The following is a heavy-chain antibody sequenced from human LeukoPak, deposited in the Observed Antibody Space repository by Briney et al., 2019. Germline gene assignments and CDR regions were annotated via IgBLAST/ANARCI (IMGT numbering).Heavy chain of an antibody. D-gene: IGHD3-3*01. V-gene: IGHV4-59*01. CDR2: IYYSGST. Sequence: SETLSLTCTVSGGSISSYYWSWIRQPPGKGLEWIGYIYYSGSTNYNPSLKSRVTISVDTSKNQFSLKLSSVTAADTAVYYCARDRNGYSYYNYGMDVWGQGTTVTVSS. J-gene: IGHJ6*02. CDR1: GGSISSYY. CDR3: ARDRNGYSYYNYGMDV.